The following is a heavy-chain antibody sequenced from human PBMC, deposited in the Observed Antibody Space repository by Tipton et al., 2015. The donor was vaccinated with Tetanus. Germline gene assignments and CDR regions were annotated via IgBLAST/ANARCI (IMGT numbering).Heavy chain of an antibody. CDR3: ARDPGHSVDV. CDR2: TYYRSKWFN. Sequence: QLVQSGAEVKPSKTLSLTCAISGDSVSSNTMAWNWIRQSPSRGLEWLGRTYYRSKWFNDYAVSLRGRITVNADTSRNQFSLQLNSVIPEDTAVYYCARDPGHSVDVWGQGTTVTVSS. CDR1: GDSVSSNTMA. V-gene: IGHV6-1*01. J-gene: IGHJ6*02. D-gene: IGHD4-11*01.